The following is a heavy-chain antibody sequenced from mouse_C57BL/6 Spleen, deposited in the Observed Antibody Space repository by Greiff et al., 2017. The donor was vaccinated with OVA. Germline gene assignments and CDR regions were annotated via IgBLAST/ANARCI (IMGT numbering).Heavy chain of an antibody. Sequence: VQLVESGPELVKPGASVKISCKASGYAFSSSWMNWVKQRPGKGLEWIGRIYPGGGDTNYNGKFKGKATLTADKSSSTAYMQLSSLKSEDSAVYFCARRAGEAGEAGLYYAMDYWGQGTSVTVSS. CDR3: ARRAGEAGEAGLYYAMDY. CDR2: IYPGGGDT. V-gene: IGHV1-82*01. CDR1: GYAFSSSW. D-gene: IGHD3-3*01. J-gene: IGHJ4*01.